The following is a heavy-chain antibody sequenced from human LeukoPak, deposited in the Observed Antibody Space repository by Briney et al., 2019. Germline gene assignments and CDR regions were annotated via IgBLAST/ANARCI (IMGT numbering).Heavy chain of an antibody. CDR2: ISGSGGST. D-gene: IGHD2-15*01. J-gene: IGHJ4*02. V-gene: IGHV3-23*01. CDR3: ARVEGYCRGGNCYSVDY. CDR1: GFTFSSYA. Sequence: GGSLRLSCAASGFTFSSYAMSWFRQAPGKGLEWVSAISGSGGSTYYADSVKGRFTISRDNSKNTLYLQMNSLRAEDTAVYYCARVEGYCRGGNCYSVDYWGQGTLVTVSS.